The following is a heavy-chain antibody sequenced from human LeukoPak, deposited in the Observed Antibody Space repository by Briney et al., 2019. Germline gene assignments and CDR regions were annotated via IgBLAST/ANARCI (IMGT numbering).Heavy chain of an antibody. Sequence: GASVKVSCKASGYTFTDYYMHWVRQAPGQGLEWMGWINPNNGGTKYAQKFQGRVTMTRDTSISTAYMELSSLRSDDTAVCYCAAPRYCSGGSCYPSFDYWGQGTLVTVSS. CDR2: INPNNGGT. CDR1: GYTFTDYY. D-gene: IGHD2-15*01. CDR3: AAPRYCSGGSCYPSFDY. V-gene: IGHV1-2*02. J-gene: IGHJ4*02.